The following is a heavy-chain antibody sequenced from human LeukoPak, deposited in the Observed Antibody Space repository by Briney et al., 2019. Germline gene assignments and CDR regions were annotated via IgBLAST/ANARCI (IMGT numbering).Heavy chain of an antibody. D-gene: IGHD3-22*01. Sequence: SETLSLTCTVSGGSISSSSYYWGWIRQPPGKGLEWIGSIYYSGSTYYNPSLKSRVTISVDTSKNQFSLKPSSVTAADTAVYYCARPISSGYLPFDYWGQGTLVTVSS. J-gene: IGHJ4*02. V-gene: IGHV4-39*01. CDR3: ARPISSGYLPFDY. CDR2: IYYSGST. CDR1: GGSISSSSYY.